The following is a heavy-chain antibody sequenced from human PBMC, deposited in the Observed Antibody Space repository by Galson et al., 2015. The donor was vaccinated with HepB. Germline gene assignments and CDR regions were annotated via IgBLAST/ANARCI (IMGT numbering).Heavy chain of an antibody. D-gene: IGHD3-3*01. CDR1: GYNFIDFW. CDR3: VRPSDDLEFEF. CDR2: IYPRDSDT. Sequence: QSGAEVKKPGESLKISCKASGYNFIDFWIGWVRQMSGKGLEWMGSIYPRDSDTRYSPSFQGQVTISADKSITTAYVQWNSLQASDTAVYYCVRPSDDLEFEFWGQGTLVSVSS. V-gene: IGHV5-51*01. J-gene: IGHJ4*02.